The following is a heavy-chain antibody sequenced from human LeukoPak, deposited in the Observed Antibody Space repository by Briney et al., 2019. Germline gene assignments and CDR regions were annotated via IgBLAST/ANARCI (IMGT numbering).Heavy chain of an antibody. J-gene: IGHJ6*02. CDR2: INPNSGGT. CDR1: GYTFTCYY. CDR3: ARPGYGDYGDDYYYGMDV. V-gene: IGHV1-2*02. D-gene: IGHD4-17*01. Sequence: ASVKVSCKASGYTFTCYYMHWVRQAPGQGLEWMGWINPNSGGTNYAQKFQGRVTMTRDTSISTAYMELSRLRSDDTAVYYCARPGYGDYGDDYYYGMDVWGQGTTVTVSS.